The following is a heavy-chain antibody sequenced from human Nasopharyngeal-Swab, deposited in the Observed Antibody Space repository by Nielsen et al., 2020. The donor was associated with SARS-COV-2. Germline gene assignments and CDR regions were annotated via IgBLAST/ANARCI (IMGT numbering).Heavy chain of an antibody. CDR2: ISWNSGSI. Sequence: GGSLRLSCAASGFTFDDYAMHWVRQAPGKGLEWVSGISWNSGSIGYADSVKGRFTISRDNSKNTLYLQMNSLRAEDTAVYYCANQGSPVHYLYYWGQGTLVTVSS. CDR3: ANQGSPVHYLYY. V-gene: IGHV3-9*01. CDR1: GFTFDDYA. J-gene: IGHJ4*02. D-gene: IGHD1-26*01.